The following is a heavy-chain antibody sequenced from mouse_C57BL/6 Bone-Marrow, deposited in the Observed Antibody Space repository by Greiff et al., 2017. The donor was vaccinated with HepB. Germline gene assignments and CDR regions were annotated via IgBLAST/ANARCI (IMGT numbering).Heavy chain of an antibody. J-gene: IGHJ3*01. V-gene: IGHV5-9-1*02. CDR2: ISSGGDYI. CDR1: GFTFSSYA. CDR3: TGLTGTRGVFAY. Sequence: EVKLVESGEGLVKPGGSLKLSCAASGFTFSSYAMSWVRQTPEKRLEWVAYISSGGDYIYYADTVKGRFTISRDNARNTLYLQMSSLKSEDTAMYYCTGLTGTRGVFAYWGQGTLVTVSA. D-gene: IGHD4-1*01.